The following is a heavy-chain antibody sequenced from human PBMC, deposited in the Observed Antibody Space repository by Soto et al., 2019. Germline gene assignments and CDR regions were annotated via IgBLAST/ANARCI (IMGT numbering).Heavy chain of an antibody. J-gene: IGHJ4*02. D-gene: IGHD1-26*01. CDR2: IYYSGST. CDR3: ARDFSNSGSYDY. Sequence: PEKLSHTSTVSGGSISSYYWSWIRQPPGKGLEWIGYIYYSGSTNYNPSLKSRVTISVDTSKNQFSLKLSSVTAADTAVYYCARDFSNSGSYDYWGQGPLGTGS. V-gene: IGHV4-59*01. CDR1: GGSISSYY.